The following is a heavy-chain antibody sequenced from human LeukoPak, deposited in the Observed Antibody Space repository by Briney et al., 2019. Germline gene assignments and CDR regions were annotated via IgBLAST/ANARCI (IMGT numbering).Heavy chain of an antibody. Sequence: SVKVSCKASGYTFTSNYMYWVRQAPGQGLEWMGIINPSGGSTSYAQRFQGRVTMTTDTSTSTVYLELSSLTSEDTAVYYCARRGTGVDYWGQGTLLTVSS. V-gene: IGHV1-46*01. CDR2: INPSGGST. CDR1: GYTFTSNY. J-gene: IGHJ4*02. CDR3: ARRGTGVDY. D-gene: IGHD3-16*01.